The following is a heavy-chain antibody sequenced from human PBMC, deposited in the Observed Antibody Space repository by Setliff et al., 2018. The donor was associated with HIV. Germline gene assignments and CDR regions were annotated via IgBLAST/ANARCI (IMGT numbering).Heavy chain of an antibody. Sequence: SLKISCGASGVTFSGSPTHWVRQASGKGLEWVGRIKTEAEGYATAYAASVKGGFTISRDDSKNTAYLQMNSLKTEDTAIYYCTRPQYIYDNSDSDNWGQGALVTVSS. CDR2: IKTEAEGYAT. CDR1: GVTFSGSP. V-gene: IGHV3-73*01. CDR3: TRPQYIYDNSDSDN. D-gene: IGHD3-22*01. J-gene: IGHJ4*02.